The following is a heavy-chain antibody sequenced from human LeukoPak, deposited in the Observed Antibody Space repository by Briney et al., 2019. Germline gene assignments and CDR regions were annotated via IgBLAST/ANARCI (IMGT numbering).Heavy chain of an antibody. CDR3: ASSNWLRDANFDY. J-gene: IGHJ4*02. Sequence: PSETLSLTCTVSGASISSGLYYWNWFRQPAGKGLEWIGRIYNSGSTNYNPSLKSRVTISVDTPKNQFSLKLTSVTATGSAAYYCASSNWLRDANFDYWGQGTLVTVSS. V-gene: IGHV4-61*02. CDR2: IYNSGST. D-gene: IGHD6-13*01. CDR1: GASISSGLYY.